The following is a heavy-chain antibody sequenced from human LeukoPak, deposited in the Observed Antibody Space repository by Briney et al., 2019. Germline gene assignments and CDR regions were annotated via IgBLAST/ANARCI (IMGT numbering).Heavy chain of an antibody. V-gene: IGHV3-30*03. CDR3: ARRGDASGSTLDY. Sequence: GGSLRLSCAASGFTFSGYGMHWVRQAPGKGLEWVAVISYDGSNKYHSDSVKSRFTISRDNSKNTLYVQMNSLRDEDTAVYYCARRGDASGSTLDYWGQGTLVTVSS. CDR1: GFTFSGYG. J-gene: IGHJ4*02. D-gene: IGHD3-10*01. CDR2: ISYDGSNK.